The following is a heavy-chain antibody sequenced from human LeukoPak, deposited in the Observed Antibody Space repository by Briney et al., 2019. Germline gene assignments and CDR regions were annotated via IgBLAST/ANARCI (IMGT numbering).Heavy chain of an antibody. J-gene: IGHJ4*02. CDR1: GGSISNGGYY. V-gene: IGHV4-31*03. CDR3: AREVYHCSSTFCSPYYFDY. CDR2: IYYSGNT. Sequence: SQTLSLTCTVSGGSISNGGYYWNWIRQHPGKGLEWIGYIYYSGNTYYNPSLKSRVTISVDTSKNQFSLKLSSVTAADTAVYYCAREVYHCSSTFCSPYYFDYWGQGTLVTVSS. D-gene: IGHD2-2*01.